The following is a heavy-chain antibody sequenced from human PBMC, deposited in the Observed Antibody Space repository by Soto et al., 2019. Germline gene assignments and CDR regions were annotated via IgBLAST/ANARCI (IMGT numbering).Heavy chain of an antibody. CDR3: AKLGTTVVSSDP. D-gene: IGHD4-17*01. J-gene: IGHJ5*02. CDR1: GVTLNNFA. Sequence: GGSLRLSCAASGVTLNNFAMTWVRQAPGKGLEWVSAISGSGGSTYYADSVKGRFTISRDNSKNTLYLQMNSLRAEDTAVYYCAKLGTTVVSSDPWGQGTLVTVSS. V-gene: IGHV3-23*01. CDR2: ISGSGGST.